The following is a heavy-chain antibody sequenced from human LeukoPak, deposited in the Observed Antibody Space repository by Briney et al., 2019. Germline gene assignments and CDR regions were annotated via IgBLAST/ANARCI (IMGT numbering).Heavy chain of an antibody. CDR2: ISSTGVYI. J-gene: IGHJ4*02. D-gene: IGHD6-13*01. V-gene: IGHV3-21*01. Sequence: GGSLRLSCAASGFTFSSYSMDWVRQAPGKGLEWVSSISSTGVYIYYADSVKGRFTISRDNSKNTVYLQMNSLRAEDTAVYYCAKGYITSWYYFEYWGQGTLVTVSS. CDR3: AKGYITSWYYFEY. CDR1: GFTFSSYS.